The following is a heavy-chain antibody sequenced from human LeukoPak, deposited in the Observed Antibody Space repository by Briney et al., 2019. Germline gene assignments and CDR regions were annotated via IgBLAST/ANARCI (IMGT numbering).Heavy chain of an antibody. CDR3: ASSIPHYYDSSAAFDI. CDR2: IYHSGST. D-gene: IGHD3-22*01. V-gene: IGHV4-30-2*01. J-gene: IGHJ3*02. CDR1: GGSINSGGYS. Sequence: SQTLSLTCAVSGGSINSGGYSWSWIRQPPGKGLEWIGYIYHSGSTYYNPSLKSRVTISVDRSKNQFSLKLSSVTAADTAVYYCASSIPHYYDSSAAFDIWGQGTMVTVSS.